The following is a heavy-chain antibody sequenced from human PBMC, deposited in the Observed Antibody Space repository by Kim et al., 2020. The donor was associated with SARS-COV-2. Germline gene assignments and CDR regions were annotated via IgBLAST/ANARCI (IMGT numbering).Heavy chain of an antibody. CDR2: ISFDGRNK. CDR3: ARDPPADLVVAGPTYYY. D-gene: IGHD3-3*01. J-gene: IGHJ6*01. Sequence: GGSLRLSCAVSGFAFSSYAMHWVRQAPGMGLEWVAFISFDGRNKQYADSVKGRFTISRDNSKNTVYVEMNSLRPDHTGVYYCARDPPADLVVAGPTYYY. CDR1: GFAFSSYA. V-gene: IGHV3-30*04.